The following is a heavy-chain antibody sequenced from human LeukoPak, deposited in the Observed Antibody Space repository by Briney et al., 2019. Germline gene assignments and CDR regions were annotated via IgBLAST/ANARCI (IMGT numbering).Heavy chain of an antibody. Sequence: PSETLSLTCTVSGASISSYYWTWIRQSPGQGLEWIGYIYHTGATSYNPSLKSRVTMSIDTSKKQFSLKLTSVTAADPAVYFCARYGVSGWVIDNWGQGTLVTVSS. CDR1: GASISSYY. D-gene: IGHD6-19*01. V-gene: IGHV4-59*08. CDR2: IYHTGAT. CDR3: ARYGVSGWVIDN. J-gene: IGHJ4*02.